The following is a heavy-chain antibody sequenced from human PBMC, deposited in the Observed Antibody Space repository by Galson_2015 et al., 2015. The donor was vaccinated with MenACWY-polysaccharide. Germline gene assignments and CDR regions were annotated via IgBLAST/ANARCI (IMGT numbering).Heavy chain of an antibody. V-gene: IGHV3-48*01. CDR1: GFTFSSYR. J-gene: IGHJ4*01. CDR3: ARASRRVGATTFDY. CDR2: ISSSSSTI. Sequence: SLRLSCAASGFTFSSYRMNWVRQAPGKGLEWVPYISSSSSTIYYADSVKGRFTISRDNAKNSLYLQMNSLRAEDTAVYYCARASRRVGATTFDYWGQGTLVTVSS. D-gene: IGHD1-26*01.